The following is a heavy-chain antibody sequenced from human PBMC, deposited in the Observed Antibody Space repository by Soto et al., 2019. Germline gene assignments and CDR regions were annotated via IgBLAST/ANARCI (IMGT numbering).Heavy chain of an antibody. CDR3: ASRYTYSWDSYFNY. Sequence: QVQLQESGPGLVKPSGTLSLTCTVSGDSISSNNWWSWVRQSPGKGLEWIGEIYHSGTTYYNPSLKSRDTISMDMSKNQISLKLSSVTAADTAVYYCASRYTYSWDSYFNYWGQGTLVTVSS. J-gene: IGHJ4*02. CDR1: GDSISSNNW. D-gene: IGHD6-13*01. V-gene: IGHV4-4*02. CDR2: IYHSGTT.